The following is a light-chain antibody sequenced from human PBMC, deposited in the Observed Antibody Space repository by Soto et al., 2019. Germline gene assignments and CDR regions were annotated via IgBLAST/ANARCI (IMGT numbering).Light chain of an antibody. CDR2: GAS. V-gene: IGKV3-11*01. J-gene: IGKJ1*01. Sequence: VLTQSPATLSLSPGERATRSCRASENVRTFVDWYQQKPGQAPRLLIYGASNRATDIPARFSGSGSGTDFTLTISNLEPEDFAVYYCQQHSHWPPWTFGQGTTGDIK. CDR3: QQHSHWPPWT. CDR1: ENVRTF.